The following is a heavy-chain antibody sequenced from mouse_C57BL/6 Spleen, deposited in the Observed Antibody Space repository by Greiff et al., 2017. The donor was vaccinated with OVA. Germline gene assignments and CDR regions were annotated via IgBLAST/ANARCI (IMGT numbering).Heavy chain of an antibody. D-gene: IGHD1-1*02. J-gene: IGHJ1*03. CDR3: AKKRGGYYRYCDG. Sequence: VQLQQSGPGLVQPSQSLSITCTVSGFSLTSYGVHWVRPPPGKGLEWLGVIWSGGSTDYNAAFISRLSISKDNSKSQVFFKMNSLQADDTAIDYGAKKRGGYYRYCDGWGTGTTGTVSS. V-gene: IGHV2-4*01. CDR2: IWSGGST. CDR1: GFSLTSYG.